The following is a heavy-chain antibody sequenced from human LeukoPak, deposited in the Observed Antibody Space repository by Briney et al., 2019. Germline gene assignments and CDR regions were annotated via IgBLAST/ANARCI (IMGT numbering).Heavy chain of an antibody. J-gene: IGHJ6*03. CDR3: ARNYMDV. CDR2: INHGGST. V-gene: IGHV4-34*01. CDR1: GGSFSGYY. Sequence: PSETLSLTCAVYGGSFSGYYWSWIRQPPGKGLEWIGEINHGGSTNYNPSLKSRVTISVDTSKNQFSLKLSSVTAADTAVYYCARNYMDVWGKGTTVTVSS.